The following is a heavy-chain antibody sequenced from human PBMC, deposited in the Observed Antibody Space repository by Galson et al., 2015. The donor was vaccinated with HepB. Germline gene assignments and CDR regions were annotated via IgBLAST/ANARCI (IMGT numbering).Heavy chain of an antibody. CDR3: ATSETGELRRDAFDI. Sequence: SVKVSCKASGGTFSSYAISWVRQAPGQGLEWMGGIIPILGIANYAQKFQGRVTITADKSTSTAYMELSSLRSEDTAVYYCATSETGELRRDAFDIWGQGTMVTVSS. CDR1: GGTFSSYA. J-gene: IGHJ3*02. V-gene: IGHV1-69*10. D-gene: IGHD1-26*01. CDR2: IIPILGIA.